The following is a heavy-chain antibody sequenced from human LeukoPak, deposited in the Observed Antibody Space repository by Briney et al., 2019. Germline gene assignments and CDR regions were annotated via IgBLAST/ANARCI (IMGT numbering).Heavy chain of an antibody. CDR2: ISPSGGST. J-gene: IGHJ4*02. CDR3: ARAGVYDSTGYYSSSHPASDY. CDR1: GYTFSSYN. Sequence: GASVKVSCKASGYTFSSYNIKWVRQAPGQGLEFMGRISPSGGSTSYAQTFQGRVTMTRDTSTSTFYMEVSSLTSEDTAIYYCARAGVYDSTGYYSSSHPASDYWGQGTLVTVSS. V-gene: IGHV1-46*01. D-gene: IGHD3-22*01.